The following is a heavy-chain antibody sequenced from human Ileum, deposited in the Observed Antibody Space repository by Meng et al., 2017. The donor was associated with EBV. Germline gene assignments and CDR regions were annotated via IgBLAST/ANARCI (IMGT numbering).Heavy chain of an antibody. J-gene: IGHJ4*02. CDR3: AREYGDYGYYFDY. V-gene: IGHV3-11*01. D-gene: IGHD4-17*01. Sequence: QVHWVESGGGLVKPGGSLRLSCAASGFTLSDHYMRGIRQAAGKGLEWVSHADSVKGRFTISRDNAKSSMCLQMSGLRAEDTAVYYCAREYGDYGYYFDYWGQGTLVTVSS. CDR1: GFTLSDHY.